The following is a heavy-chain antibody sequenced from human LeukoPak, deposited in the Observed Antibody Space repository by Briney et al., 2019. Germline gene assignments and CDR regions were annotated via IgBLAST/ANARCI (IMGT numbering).Heavy chain of an antibody. J-gene: IGHJ1*01. CDR3: TTYYDGESTEYFQH. CDR2: IKSKTDGGTA. D-gene: IGHD3-10*01. Sequence: GGSLRLSCAASGFTFSNAWMSWVRQAPGKGLEWVGRIKSKTDGGTADYYAAPVKGRFTISRDDSKNTLYLQMSSLKTKDTAVYYCTTYYDGESTEYFQHWGQGTLVTVSS. V-gene: IGHV3-15*01. CDR1: GFTFSNAW.